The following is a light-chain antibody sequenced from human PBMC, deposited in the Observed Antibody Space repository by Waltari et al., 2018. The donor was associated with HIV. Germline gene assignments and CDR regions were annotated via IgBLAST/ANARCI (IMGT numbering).Light chain of an antibody. V-gene: IGKV3-20*01. CDR1: QSVSRSY. CDR2: GAS. CDR3: QQYDGSST. J-gene: IGKJ4*01. Sequence: VLTQSPGTLSLSPGERATLSCRASQSVSRSYLAWYQQKPRKAPRLLIYGASSRATGTPDRFSGSGSGTDFTLTINRLEPEDFAVYYCQQYDGSSTFGGGTKVEIK.